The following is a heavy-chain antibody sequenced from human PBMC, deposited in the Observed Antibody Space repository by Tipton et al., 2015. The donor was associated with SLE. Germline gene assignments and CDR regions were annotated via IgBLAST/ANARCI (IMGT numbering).Heavy chain of an antibody. D-gene: IGHD5-12*01. CDR2: ISSSGSTI. J-gene: IGHJ4*02. CDR1: GFTSSDYY. Sequence: GSLRLSCAASGFTSSDYYMSWIRQAPGKGLEWVSYISSSGSTIYYADSVKGRFTISRDNAKNSLYLQMNSLRAEDTAVYYCARDPNVDIVATVPYYFDYWGQGTLVTVSS. V-gene: IGHV3-11*01. CDR3: ARDPNVDIVATVPYYFDY.